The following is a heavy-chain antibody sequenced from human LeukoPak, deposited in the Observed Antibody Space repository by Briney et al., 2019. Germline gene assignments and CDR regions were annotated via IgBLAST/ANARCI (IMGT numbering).Heavy chain of an antibody. Sequence: GGSLRLSCSASEFTFSNFWMSWVRQAPGKGPEWVANIKQDGSEKYYVDSVKGRFTISTDNAKNSMDLQMNSLRAEDTAVYYCARYQSSFFGSGYTGDAFDIWGQGTMVTVSS. CDR1: EFTFSNFW. V-gene: IGHV3-7*01. CDR3: ARYQSSFFGSGYTGDAFDI. D-gene: IGHD3-22*01. CDR2: IKQDGSEK. J-gene: IGHJ3*02.